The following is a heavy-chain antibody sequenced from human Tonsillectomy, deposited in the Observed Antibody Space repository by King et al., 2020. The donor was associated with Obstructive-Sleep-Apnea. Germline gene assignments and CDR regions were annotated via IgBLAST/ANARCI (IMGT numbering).Heavy chain of an antibody. CDR3: AKEDY. V-gene: IGHV3-30*02. J-gene: IGHJ4*02. Sequence: VQLVESGGGVVQPGGSLRLSCAASGFTFYSYYMHWVRQAPGKGLEWVAVIRNKENKKNYADSVKGRFTIFRDNSKNTLYLHMNSRGAEDTAVYYCAKEDYWGQGTLVTVSS. CDR2: IRNKENKK. CDR1: GFTFYSYY.